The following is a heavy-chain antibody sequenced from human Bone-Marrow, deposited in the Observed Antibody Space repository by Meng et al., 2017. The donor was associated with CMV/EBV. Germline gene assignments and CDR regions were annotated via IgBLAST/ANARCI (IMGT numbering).Heavy chain of an antibody. D-gene: IGHD4-17*01. CDR3: ARGKRIRHWGPRRRVGDYDFAY. CDR2: MNPNSGGT. CDR1: GYTFTSYD. Sequence: SVKVSCKPSGYTFTSYDINWVRQATGQGLEWMGWMNPNSGGTNYAQKFQGRVTMTRDTSISTAYMELSRLRSDDTAVYYGARGKRIRHWGPRRRVGDYDFAYWGQGTLVTFSS. J-gene: IGHJ4*02. V-gene: IGHV1-2*02.